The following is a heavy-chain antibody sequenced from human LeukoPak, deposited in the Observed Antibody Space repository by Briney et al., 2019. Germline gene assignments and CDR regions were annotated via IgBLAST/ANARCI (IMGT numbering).Heavy chain of an antibody. V-gene: IGHV1-2*06. D-gene: IGHD5-18*01. J-gene: IGHJ4*02. CDR2: INPNSGGT. CDR3: ARTERGGYSYGPDY. Sequence: GASVKVSCKASGYTFTGYYMHWVRQAPGQGLEWMGRINPNSGGTNYAQKFQGRVTITADKSTSTAYMELSSLRSEDTAVYYCARTERGGYSYGPDYWGQGTLVTVSS. CDR1: GYTFTGYY.